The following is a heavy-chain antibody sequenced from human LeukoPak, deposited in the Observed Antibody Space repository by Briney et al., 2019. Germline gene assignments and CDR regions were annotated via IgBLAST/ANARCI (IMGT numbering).Heavy chain of an antibody. D-gene: IGHD3-3*01. V-gene: IGHV3-7*01. Sequence: GGSLRLSCAASGFTFSTHWMTWVRQAPGKGLEWVANIKQDGSEKYYVDSVKGRFTISRDNAKNSLFLQMNSLRAEDTAVYYCAKALEYYDFWSGYYFDYWGQGTLVTVSS. J-gene: IGHJ4*02. CDR1: GFTFSTHW. CDR2: IKQDGSEK. CDR3: AKALEYYDFWSGYYFDY.